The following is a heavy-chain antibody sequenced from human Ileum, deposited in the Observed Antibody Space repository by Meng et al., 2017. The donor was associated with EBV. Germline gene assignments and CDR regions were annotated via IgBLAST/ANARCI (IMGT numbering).Heavy chain of an antibody. CDR2: IHHTRGP. CDR3: ASNGAFSLDH. J-gene: IGHJ4*02. Sequence: QGQLQEPGPGLGGPSGTLSPTCSVSGDSISNEHWWSWVRQSPGKGREWIGEIHHTRGPNYNPSLKSRVIISVDKSNNHFSLRLSAVTAADTAVYYCASNGAFSLDHWGQGTLVTVSS. CDR1: GDSISNEHW. D-gene: IGHD2-8*01. V-gene: IGHV4-4*02.